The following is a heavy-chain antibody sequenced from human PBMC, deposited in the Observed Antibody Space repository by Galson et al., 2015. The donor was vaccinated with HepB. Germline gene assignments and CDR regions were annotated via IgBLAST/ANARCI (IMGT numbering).Heavy chain of an antibody. V-gene: IGHV3-7*03. CDR2: IKQDGSEK. CDR3: ARDQYQLLGGYYYGMDV. J-gene: IGHJ6*02. Sequence: SLRLSCAASGFTFSSYWMSWVRQAPGKGLEWVANIKQDGSEKYYVDSVKGRFTISRDNAKNSLYLQMNSLRAEDTAVYYCARDQYQLLGGYYYGMDVWVPGTTVTVSS. CDR1: GFTFSSYW. D-gene: IGHD2-2*01.